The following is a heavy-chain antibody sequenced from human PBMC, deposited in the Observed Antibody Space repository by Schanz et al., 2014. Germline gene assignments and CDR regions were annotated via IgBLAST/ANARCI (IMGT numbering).Heavy chain of an antibody. J-gene: IGHJ6*02. CDR2: LYNTGDT. CDR3: ARAPTGYGMDV. CDR1: GDSITTSRYY. Sequence: QLRLQESGPGLVRPSETLSLTCTVSGDSITTSRYYWAWLRQPPGKGRGWIGTLYNTGDTYSNPSRKSRVTMSIDASKNTFALRLMSVTAADTAVYYCARAPTGYGMDVWGQGTTVTVSS. V-gene: IGHV4-39*07.